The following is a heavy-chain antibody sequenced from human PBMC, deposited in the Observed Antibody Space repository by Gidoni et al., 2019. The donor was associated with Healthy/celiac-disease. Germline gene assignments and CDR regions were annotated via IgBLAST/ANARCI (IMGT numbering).Heavy chain of an antibody. J-gene: IGHJ6*02. CDR1: GGTFSSYD. CDR2: IIPIFGTA. D-gene: IGHD3-3*01. Sequence: QVQLVQSGAEVKQPGSSVKVSCKASGGTFSSYDISWVRQAPGQGLEWMGGIIPIFGTANYAQKFQGRVTITADESTSTAYMELSSLRSEDTAVYYCARPGYDFWSGYYVGSYYYGMDVWGQGTTVTVSS. V-gene: IGHV1-69*01. CDR3: ARPGYDFWSGYYVGSYYYGMDV.